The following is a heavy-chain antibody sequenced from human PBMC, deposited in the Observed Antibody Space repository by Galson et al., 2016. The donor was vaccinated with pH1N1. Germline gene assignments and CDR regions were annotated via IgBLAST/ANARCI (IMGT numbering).Heavy chain of an antibody. CDR3: ARVNTYDSSGYYHPYYVDY. V-gene: IGHV1-2*06. CDR1: EYTSIGYY. D-gene: IGHD3-22*01. Sequence: SVKVSCKASEYTSIGYYIHWMRQAPGHGLAWMGRINPNNGDTHYAQNFQGRVTMTRDTSISTAYMELNSLRSDDTAVYYCARVNTYDSSGYYHPYYVDYWGQGTLVTVSS. J-gene: IGHJ4*02. CDR2: INPNNGDT.